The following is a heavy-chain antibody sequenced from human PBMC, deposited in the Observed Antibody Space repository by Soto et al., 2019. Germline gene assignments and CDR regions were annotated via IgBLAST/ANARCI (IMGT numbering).Heavy chain of an antibody. D-gene: IGHD1-7*01. CDR1: GYTFSNDA. V-gene: IGHV1-18*01. CDR2: VSAYNGNT. CDR3: GRASRDSWNYMMY. Sequence: QVQLVQSGAEVKKPGASVKVSCKASGYTFSNDAITWVRQAPGQGLEWMGWVSAYNGNTNYAQKFKGRVTMTTDTSTRTAYMEIRSLRYDDTAVYFCGRASRDSWNYMMYWGQGTLVTVSS. J-gene: IGHJ4*02.